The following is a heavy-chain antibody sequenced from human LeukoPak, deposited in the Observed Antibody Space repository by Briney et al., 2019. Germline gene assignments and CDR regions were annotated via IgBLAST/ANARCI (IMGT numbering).Heavy chain of an antibody. J-gene: IGHJ4*02. CDR1: GFTFSSYS. V-gene: IGHV3-48*01. CDR3: ARDDGYYYGSGSYSSLDY. CDR2: ISSSSTI. Sequence: PGGSLRLSCAASGFTFSSYSMNWVRQAPGKGLEWVSYISSSSTIYYADSVKGRFTISRDNAKNSLYLQMNSLRAEDTAVYYCARDDGYYYGSGSYSSLDYWGQGTLVTVSS. D-gene: IGHD3-10*01.